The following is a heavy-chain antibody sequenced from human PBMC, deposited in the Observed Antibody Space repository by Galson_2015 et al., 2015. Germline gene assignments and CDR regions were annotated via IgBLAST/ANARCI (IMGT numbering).Heavy chain of an antibody. Sequence: SLRLSCAASGFTVSSNYMSWVRQAPGKGLEWVSVIYSGGSRYYADSVKGRFTISRDNSKNTLYFQMNSLRAEDTAVYYWTRVSPKGHDYWGQGTLVTVSS. V-gene: IGHV3-53*01. CDR2: IYSGGSR. CDR1: GFTVSSNY. D-gene: IGHD3-16*01. CDR3: TRVSPKGHDY. J-gene: IGHJ4*02.